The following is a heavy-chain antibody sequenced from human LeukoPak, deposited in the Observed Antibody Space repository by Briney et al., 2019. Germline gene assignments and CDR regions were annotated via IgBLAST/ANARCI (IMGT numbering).Heavy chain of an antibody. CDR2: ISGSGAVI. D-gene: IGHD2-2*02. V-gene: IGHV3-11*01. J-gene: IGHJ6*03. CDR1: GFTFNDYY. Sequence: PGGSLRLSCAASGFTFNDYYMSWIRQAPGKGLEWVSYISGSGAVIYHADSVKGRFTVSRDNAKNSLYLQMNSLRAEDTAVYYCARDSSAAAINYFYYYMDVWGTGTTVTVSS. CDR3: ARDSSAAAINYFYYYMDV.